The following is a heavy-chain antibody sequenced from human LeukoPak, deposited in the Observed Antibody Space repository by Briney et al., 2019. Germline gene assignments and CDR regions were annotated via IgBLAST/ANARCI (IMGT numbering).Heavy chain of an antibody. Sequence: SETLSLTCTVSGGSISSYYWSWIRQPPGKGLEWIGYIYYSGSTNYNPSLKSPVTISVDTSKNQFSLKLSSVTAADTAVYYCARGRAAAGTAAFDYWGQGTLVTVSS. V-gene: IGHV4-59*01. CDR1: GGSISSYY. CDR3: ARGRAAAGTAAFDY. CDR2: IYYSGST. D-gene: IGHD6-13*01. J-gene: IGHJ4*02.